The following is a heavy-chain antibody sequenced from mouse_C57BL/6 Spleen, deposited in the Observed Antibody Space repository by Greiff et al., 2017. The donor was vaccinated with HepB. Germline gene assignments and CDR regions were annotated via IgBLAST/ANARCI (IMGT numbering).Heavy chain of an antibody. CDR2: IRHKANGYTT. V-gene: IGHV7-3*01. J-gene: IGHJ4*01. CDR1: GFTFTDYY. Sequence: EVQLVESGGGLVQPGGSLSLSCAASGFTFTDYYMSWVRQPPGKALEWLGFIRHKANGYTTEYSASVKGRFTISRDNSLSILYLQMNALRAEDSATYYCARCRILDAMDYWGQGTSVTVSS. CDR3: ARCRILDAMDY. D-gene: IGHD4-1*01.